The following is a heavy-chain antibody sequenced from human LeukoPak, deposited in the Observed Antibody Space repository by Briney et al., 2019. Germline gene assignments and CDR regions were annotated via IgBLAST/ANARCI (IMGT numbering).Heavy chain of an antibody. CDR3: AKRGSALRYFDF. D-gene: IGHD3-9*01. V-gene: IGHV3-23*01. CDR2: ISTGGAGT. CDR1: GFTFSDYA. J-gene: IGHJ4*02. Sequence: GGSLRLSCAASGFTFSDYAMSWVRQAPGKGLEWVSAISTGGAGTYYADSVKGRFTISRDNSQNTLYLQMNSLRAEDTAIYYCAKRGSALRYFDFWGQGTLVTVSS.